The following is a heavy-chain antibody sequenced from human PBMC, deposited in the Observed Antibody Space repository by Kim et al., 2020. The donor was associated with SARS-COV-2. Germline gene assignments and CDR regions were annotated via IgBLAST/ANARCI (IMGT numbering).Heavy chain of an antibody. Sequence: SETLSLTCTVSGGSISSGGYYWSWIRQHPGKGLEWIGYIYYSGSTYYNPSLKSRVTISVDTSKNQFSLKLSSVTAADTAVYYCARDKRRVGSYYVLNDAFDIWGQGTMVTVSS. D-gene: IGHD1-26*01. CDR3: ARDKRRVGSYYVLNDAFDI. CDR2: IYYSGST. CDR1: GGSISSGGYY. J-gene: IGHJ3*02. V-gene: IGHV4-31*03.